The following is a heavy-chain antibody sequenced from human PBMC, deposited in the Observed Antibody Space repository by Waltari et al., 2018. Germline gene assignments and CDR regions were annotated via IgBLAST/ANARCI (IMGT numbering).Heavy chain of an antibody. CDR2: LRYDGSNK. CDR3: AKEFDYGDYAYAFDI. J-gene: IGHJ3*02. Sequence: QVQLVESGGGVVQPGGSLRLSCAASGFTFSSYGMHWVRQAPGKGLEWVAFLRYDGSNKYYADYVKGRFTISRDNSKNTLYLQMNSLRAEDTAVYYCAKEFDYGDYAYAFDIWGQGTMVTVSS. V-gene: IGHV3-30*02. D-gene: IGHD4-17*01. CDR1: GFTFSSYG.